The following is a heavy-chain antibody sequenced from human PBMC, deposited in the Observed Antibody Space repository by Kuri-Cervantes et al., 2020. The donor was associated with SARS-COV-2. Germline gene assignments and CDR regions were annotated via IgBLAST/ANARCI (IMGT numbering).Heavy chain of an antibody. CDR1: GFTFGDYA. CDR2: IRSKAYGGTT. D-gene: IGHD3-22*01. Sequence: GGSLRLSCTASGFTFGDYAMSWVRQAPGKGLEWVGFIRSKAYGGTTEYAASVKGRFTISRDDSKSIAYLQMNSLRAEDTAVYYCAKAQRRIGYYDKSGYYLDYWGQGTLVTVSS. J-gene: IGHJ4*02. V-gene: IGHV3-49*04. CDR3: AKAQRRIGYYDKSGYYLDY.